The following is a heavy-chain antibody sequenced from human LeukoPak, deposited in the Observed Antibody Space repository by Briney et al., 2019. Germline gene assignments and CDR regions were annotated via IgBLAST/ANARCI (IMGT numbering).Heavy chain of an antibody. CDR2: IYYSGST. J-gene: IGHJ4*02. CDR1: GGSXXXXXXX. Sequence: SETLSXXCTVSGGSXXXXXXXWSWIRQPPXXXXXXXXYIYYSGSTNYNPSLXXXVTISVDTSKNQFSLKLNSVTAADTAVYYCARAYYYSSGSMDYWGQGTLVTVSS. D-gene: IGHD3-10*01. V-gene: IGHV4-61*01. CDR3: ARAYYYSSGSMDY.